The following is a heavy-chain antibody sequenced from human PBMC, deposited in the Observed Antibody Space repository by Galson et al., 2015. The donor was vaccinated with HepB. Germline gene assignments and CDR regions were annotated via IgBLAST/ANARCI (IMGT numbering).Heavy chain of an antibody. CDR1: GFTVSSNY. V-gene: IGHV3-66*01. Sequence: SLRLSCAASGFTVSSNYMSWVRQAPGKGLEWVSVIYSGGSTYYADSVKGRFTISRDNSKNTLYLQMNSLRAEDTAVYYCARDPSTYNYYDSSGYTQDYWGQGTLVTVSS. J-gene: IGHJ4*02. CDR2: IYSGGST. D-gene: IGHD3-22*01. CDR3: ARDPSTYNYYDSSGYTQDY.